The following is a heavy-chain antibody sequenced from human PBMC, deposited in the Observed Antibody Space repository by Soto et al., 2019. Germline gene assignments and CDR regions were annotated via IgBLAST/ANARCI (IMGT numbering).Heavy chain of an antibody. CDR3: GRAINGAGAGGGV. CDR1: GYTFNTYS. V-gene: IGHV3-48*02. Sequence: GGSLRLSCAGSGYTFNTYSMNWVRQAPGKGLEWVSYISSSSSTIYYADSVKGRFTISRDNAKNSLYLQMNSLRDEDTAVYYCGRAINGAGAGGGVWGLGTTVTVSS. J-gene: IGHJ6*02. D-gene: IGHD2-8*01. CDR2: ISSSSSTI.